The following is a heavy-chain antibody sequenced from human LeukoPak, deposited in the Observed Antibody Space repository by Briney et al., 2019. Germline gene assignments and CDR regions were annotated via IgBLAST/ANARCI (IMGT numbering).Heavy chain of an antibody. CDR1: GFTFSTYG. Sequence: GGSLRLSCTASGFTFSTYGIHWVWQAPGKGLEWVAFIQSDGGNQYYADSVKGRFTISRDNSKNTLYLRMNGLRPDDTAVYYCTKGIATEDYRFIFWGQGALVTVSS. D-gene: IGHD1-1*01. J-gene: IGHJ4*02. CDR3: TKGIATEDYRFIF. V-gene: IGHV3-30*02. CDR2: IQSDGGNQ.